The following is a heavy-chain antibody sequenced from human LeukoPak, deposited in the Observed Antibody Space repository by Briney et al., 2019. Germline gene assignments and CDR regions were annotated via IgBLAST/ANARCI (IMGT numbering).Heavy chain of an antibody. CDR2: ISSSGDST. Sequence: GGSLRLSCAASGFTFSSYAMSWVRQAPGKGLEWVSGISSSGDSTYYADFVRGRFTISRDNSKKTLYLQMNSLRAEDTAVYYCAKDLRYYDSSGYQFDYWGQGTLVTVSS. J-gene: IGHJ4*02. CDR3: AKDLRYYDSSGYQFDY. V-gene: IGHV3-23*01. CDR1: GFTFSSYA. D-gene: IGHD3-22*01.